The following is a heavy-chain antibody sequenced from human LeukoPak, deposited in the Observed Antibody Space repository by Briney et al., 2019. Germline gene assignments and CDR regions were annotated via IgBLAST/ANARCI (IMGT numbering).Heavy chain of an antibody. CDR1: GLTVSSNY. Sequence: GGSLRLTCAASGLTVSSNYLSWVRQPPGKGLEWVSVIYSGGSTYYADSVKGRFTISRDNSKNTLYLQMNSLRAEDTAVYYCARDRRITFGGVIVVWGQGTLVTVSS. D-gene: IGHD3-16*02. CDR2: IYSGGST. CDR3: ARDRRITFGGVIVV. V-gene: IGHV3-53*01. J-gene: IGHJ4*02.